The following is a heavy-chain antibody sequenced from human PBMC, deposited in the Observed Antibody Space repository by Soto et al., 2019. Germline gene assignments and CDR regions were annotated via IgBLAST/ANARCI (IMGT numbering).Heavy chain of an antibody. CDR3: AKEVAGSGSYSDY. CDR1: GFTFRNYA. D-gene: IGHD1-26*01. V-gene: IGHV3-23*01. J-gene: IGHJ4*02. CDR2: MSGSGGST. Sequence: EVQLLESGGGLVQPGGTLRLSCAGSGFTFRNYAMGWVRQAPGKGLEWVSGMSGSGGSTHYADSVKGRFTISRDNSKNTVDLQMNNLRVEDTAVYYCAKEVAGSGSYSDYWGQGTLVTVSS.